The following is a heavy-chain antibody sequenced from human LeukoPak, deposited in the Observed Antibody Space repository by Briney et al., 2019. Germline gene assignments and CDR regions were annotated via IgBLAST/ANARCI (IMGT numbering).Heavy chain of an antibody. CDR1: GFTFSDYY. Sequence: KPGGSLRLSCAASGFTFSDYYMSWIRQAPGKGLEWVSYISSSSSYIYYADSVKGRFTISRDNAKNSLYLQMNSLRAEDTAVYYCARASYSSTGAFDIWGQGTMVSVSS. V-gene: IGHV3-11*06. D-gene: IGHD6-19*01. J-gene: IGHJ3*02. CDR3: ARASYSSTGAFDI. CDR2: ISSSSSYI.